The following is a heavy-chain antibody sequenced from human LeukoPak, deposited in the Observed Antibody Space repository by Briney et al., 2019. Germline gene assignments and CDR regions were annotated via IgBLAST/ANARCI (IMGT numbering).Heavy chain of an antibody. V-gene: IGHV4-61*02. D-gene: IGHD4-17*01. CDR3: ARDRYGDYVNWFDP. CDR2: IYTSGST. J-gene: IGHJ5*02. CDR1: GGSISSGSYY. Sequence: PSETLSLTCTVSGGSISSGSYYWSWIRQPAGKGLEWIGRIYTSGSTNYNPSLKSRVTISVDTSKNQFSLKLSSVTAADTAVYYCARDRYGDYVNWFDPWGQGTLVTVSS.